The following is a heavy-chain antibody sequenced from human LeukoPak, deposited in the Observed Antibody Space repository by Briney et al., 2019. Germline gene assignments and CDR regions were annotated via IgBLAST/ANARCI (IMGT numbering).Heavy chain of an antibody. CDR3: AKSSAAAYNWFDP. Sequence: PGGSLRLSCAVSTFTHENYATHCVRRAPGKGLEWVSLISGDGDTTYYADSVKGRFTITRDNSKSSLYLQMNSLRTEDTALYYCAKSSAAAYNWFDPWGQGTLVTVSS. V-gene: IGHV3-43*02. J-gene: IGHJ5*02. CDR1: TFTHENYA. D-gene: IGHD6-13*01. CDR2: ISGDGDTT.